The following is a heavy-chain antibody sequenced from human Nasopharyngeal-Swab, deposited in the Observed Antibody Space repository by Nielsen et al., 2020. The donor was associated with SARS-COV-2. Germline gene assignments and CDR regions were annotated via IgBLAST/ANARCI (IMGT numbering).Heavy chain of an antibody. J-gene: IGHJ6*03. CDR2: ISSSSSTI. D-gene: IGHD3-22*01. Sequence: GESLKISCAASGFTFSSYWMHWVRQAPGKGLEWVSYISSSSSTIYYADSVKGRFTISRDNAKNSLYLQMNSLRAEDTAVYYCAREHYYDSSGYYLLYYYYYMDVWGKGTTVTVSS. CDR3: AREHYYDSSGYYLLYYYYYMDV. V-gene: IGHV3-48*01. CDR1: GFTFSSYW.